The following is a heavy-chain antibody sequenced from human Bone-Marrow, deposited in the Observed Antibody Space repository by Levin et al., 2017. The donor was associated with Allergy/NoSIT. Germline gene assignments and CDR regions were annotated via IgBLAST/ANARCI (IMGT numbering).Heavy chain of an antibody. CDR3: AGAQNGNCRFDY. CDR1: GYNFASYW. D-gene: IGHD1-1*01. J-gene: IGHJ4*02. V-gene: IGHV5-51*01. CDR2: IYLGDSNT. Sequence: PGESLKISCKGSGYNFASYWIGWVRQMPGKGLEWMGIIYLGDSNTRYSPSFQGQVTISADKSISTAYLQWNSLEASDTAMYYCAGAQNGNCRFDYWGQGTLLTVSS.